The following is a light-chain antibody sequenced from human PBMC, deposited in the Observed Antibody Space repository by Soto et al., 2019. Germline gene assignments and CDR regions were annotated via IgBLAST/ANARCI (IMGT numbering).Light chain of an antibody. CDR1: QSLLHSNGYNY. J-gene: IGKJ1*01. CDR2: LGS. Sequence: DIVMTQSPLSLPVTPGEPASISCRSSQSLLHSNGYNYLDWYLQRPGQSPQVLIYLGSNRASGVPDRFSGSGSGTDFTLKISRVEAEDAGVYYCMQPLQTPWTFGQGTKVDIK. CDR3: MQPLQTPWT. V-gene: IGKV2-28*01.